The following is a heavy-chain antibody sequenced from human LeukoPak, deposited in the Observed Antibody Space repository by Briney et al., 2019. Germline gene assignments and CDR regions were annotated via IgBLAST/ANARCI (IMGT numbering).Heavy chain of an antibody. CDR1: GFTFSSHW. Sequence: PGGSLRLSCAASGFTFSSHWMTWVRQAPGKGLEWVAVIWYDGSNKYYADSVKGRFTISRDNSKNTLYLQMNSLRAEDTAVYYCARDPNVGYGDAYFDYWGQGTLVTVSS. V-gene: IGHV3-33*08. D-gene: IGHD4-17*01. CDR3: ARDPNVGYGDAYFDY. CDR2: IWYDGSNK. J-gene: IGHJ4*02.